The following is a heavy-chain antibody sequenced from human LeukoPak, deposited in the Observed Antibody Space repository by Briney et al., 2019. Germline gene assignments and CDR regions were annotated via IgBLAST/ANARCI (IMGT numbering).Heavy chain of an antibody. J-gene: IGHJ4*02. CDR1: GFTFSSYG. D-gene: IGHD5-18*01. V-gene: IGHV3-30*03. CDR3: ARDMRGYSPSDY. Sequence: GGSLRLSCAASGFTFSSYGMHWVRQAPGKGLEWVAVISYDGSNKYYADSVKGRFTISRDNSKNTLYLQMNSLRAEDTAVYYCARDMRGYSPSDYWGQGSLVTVSS. CDR2: ISYDGSNK.